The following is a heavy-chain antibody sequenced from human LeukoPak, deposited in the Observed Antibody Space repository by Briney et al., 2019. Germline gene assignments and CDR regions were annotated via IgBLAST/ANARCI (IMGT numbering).Heavy chain of an antibody. V-gene: IGHV1-2*02. CDR3: ARAPTYYDFWSGWPAFDY. J-gene: IGHJ4*02. CDR1: GYAFTGYY. CDR2: INPNSGGT. D-gene: IGHD3-3*01. Sequence: ASVKVSCKASGYAFTGYYMHWVRQAPGQGLEWMGWINPNSGGTNYAQKFQGRVTMTRDTSISTAYMELSRLRSDDTAVYYCARAPTYYDFWSGWPAFDYWGQGTLVTVSS.